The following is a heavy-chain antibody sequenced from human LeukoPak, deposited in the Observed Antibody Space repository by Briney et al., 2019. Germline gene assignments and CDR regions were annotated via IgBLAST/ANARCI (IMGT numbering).Heavy chain of an antibody. D-gene: IGHD3-10*01. CDR2: IIPIFGTA. V-gene: IGHV1-69*13. CDR1: GGTFSSYA. J-gene: IGHJ4*02. Sequence: SVKVSCKASGGTFSSYAISWVRQAPGQGLEWMGGIIPIFGTANYAQKFQGRVTTAADESTSTAYMELSSLRSEDTAVYYCARATDYYGSGSYYFDYWGQGTLVTVSS. CDR3: ARATDYYGSGSYYFDY.